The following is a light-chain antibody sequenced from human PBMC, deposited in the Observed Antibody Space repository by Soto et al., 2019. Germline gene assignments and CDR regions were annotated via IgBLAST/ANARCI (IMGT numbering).Light chain of an antibody. CDR3: QQSYSTPPWT. Sequence: DIQMTQSPSSVFAYVGDRVTITCRASQNIDNYLNWYQQKPGNAPKALIYAASSLQSGVPSRFSGSGSGTDFTLTISSLQPEDFETYFCQQSYSTPPWTFGQGTKVEIK. CDR1: QNIDNY. V-gene: IGKV1-39*01. CDR2: AAS. J-gene: IGKJ1*01.